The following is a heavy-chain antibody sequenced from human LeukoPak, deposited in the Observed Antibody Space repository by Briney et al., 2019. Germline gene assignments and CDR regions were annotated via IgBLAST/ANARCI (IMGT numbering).Heavy chain of an antibody. CDR3: AGSYFYDGNRYFDY. Sequence: SGTLSLTCNVSGGSITSYYWNWIRQPPGKGLEWIGYIYYTGSTNSNPSLRSRVTMSLDTSKNQFSLKLSSVTATDTARYYCAGSYFYDGNRYFDYWGQGALVTVSS. D-gene: IGHD3-22*01. CDR1: GGSITSYY. CDR2: IYYTGST. J-gene: IGHJ4*02. V-gene: IGHV4-59*08.